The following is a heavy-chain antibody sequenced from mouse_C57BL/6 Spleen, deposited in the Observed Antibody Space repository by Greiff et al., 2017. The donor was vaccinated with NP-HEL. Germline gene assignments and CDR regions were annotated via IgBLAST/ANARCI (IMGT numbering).Heavy chain of an antibody. CDR1: GYTFTSYW. J-gene: IGHJ1*03. CDR2: IDPSDSYT. D-gene: IGHD1-1*01. CDR3: ARGDTTPWYFDV. Sequence: VQLQQSGAELVKPGASVKLSCKASGYTFTSYWMQWVKQRPGQGLEWIGEIDPSDSYTNYNQKFKGKATLTVDTSSSTAYMQLSSLTSEDSAVYYCARGDTTPWYFDVWGTGTTVTVSS. V-gene: IGHV1-50*01.